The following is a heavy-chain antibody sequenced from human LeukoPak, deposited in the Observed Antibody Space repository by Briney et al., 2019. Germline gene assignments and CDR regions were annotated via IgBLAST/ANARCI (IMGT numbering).Heavy chain of an antibody. V-gene: IGHV1-18*01. J-gene: IGHJ4*02. CDR1: GYTFTNYG. CDR2: ISAYNGNR. Sequence: ASVKVSCKASGYTFTNYGISWVRQAHGQGLEWMGWISAYNGNRNYAQKIQGRVTMTTDTSTNTAYMELGSLTSDDTAVYYCARCGEGEIVVIPAAQDYWGQGTMVTVSS. D-gene: IGHD2-2*01. CDR3: ARCGEGEIVVIPAAQDY.